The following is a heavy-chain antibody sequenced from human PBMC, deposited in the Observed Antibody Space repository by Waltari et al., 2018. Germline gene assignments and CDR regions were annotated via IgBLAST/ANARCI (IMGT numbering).Heavy chain of an antibody. CDR2: IIPILGIA. CDR1: GGTFSSYA. Sequence: QVQLVQSGAEVKKPGSSVKVSCKASGGTFSSYAISWVRQAPGQGLEWMGGIIPILGIANYAQKVQGRVTMTADKSTSTAYMERSSLRSEDTAVYYCARGITGTTAHFDYWGQGTLVTVSS. V-gene: IGHV1-69*10. D-gene: IGHD1-20*01. J-gene: IGHJ4*02. CDR3: ARGITGTTAHFDY.